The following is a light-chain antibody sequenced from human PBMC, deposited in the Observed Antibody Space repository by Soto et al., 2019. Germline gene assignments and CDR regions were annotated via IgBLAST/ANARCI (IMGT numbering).Light chain of an antibody. CDR3: EQRSNWIA. CDR1: RSVNSY. CDR2: DAS. J-gene: IGKJ5*01. V-gene: IGKV3-11*01. Sequence: VLTQCLGTLPLYPDERATRSFRASRSVNSYLAWYQQKPGQAPRLLIYDASSGATGIPARFSGSGSGTDFTLTIGSVEPEDFGVYYSEQRSNWIAFGLGTPMGIK.